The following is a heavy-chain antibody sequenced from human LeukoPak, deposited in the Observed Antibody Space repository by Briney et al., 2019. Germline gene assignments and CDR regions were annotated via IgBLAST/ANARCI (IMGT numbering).Heavy chain of an antibody. V-gene: IGHV1-69*13. Sequence: SVKVSCKASGGTFSSYAISWVRQAPGQGLEWMGGIIPIFGTANYAQKFQGRVTITADESTSTAYMELSSLRSEDTAVYYCARDEFYDYVWGSYRYNWFDPWGQGTLVTVSS. CDR3: ARDEFYDYVWGSYRYNWFDP. D-gene: IGHD3-16*02. J-gene: IGHJ5*02. CDR1: GGTFSSYA. CDR2: IIPIFGTA.